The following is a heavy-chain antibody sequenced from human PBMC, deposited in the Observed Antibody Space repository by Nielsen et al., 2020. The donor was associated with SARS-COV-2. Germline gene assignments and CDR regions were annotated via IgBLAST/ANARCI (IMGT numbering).Heavy chain of an antibody. V-gene: IGHV4-39*07. Sequence: SETLSLTCTVSGGSISSSSYYWGWIRQPPGKGLEWIGSIYYSGSTYYNPSLKSRVTISVDTSKNQFSLKLSSVTAADTAVYYCARAGIGYCSSTSCYDYYYYYYMDVWGKGTTVTVSS. CDR3: ARAGIGYCSSTSCYDYYYYYYMDV. CDR2: IYYSGST. J-gene: IGHJ6*03. CDR1: GGSISSSSYY. D-gene: IGHD2-2*01.